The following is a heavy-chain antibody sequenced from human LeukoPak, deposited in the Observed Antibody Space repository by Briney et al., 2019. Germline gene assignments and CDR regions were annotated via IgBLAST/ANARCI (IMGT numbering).Heavy chain of an antibody. CDR3: AKNADCAGGNCYRFDS. J-gene: IGHJ4*02. CDR2: ISGSGGST. CDR1: GFTFSSYA. D-gene: IGHD2-21*01. Sequence: GGSLRLSCAASGFTFSSYAMSWVRQAPGKGLEWVSSISGSGGSTYYADSVRGRFTISSDSSKNTLFLQMNSLRAEDTAIYYCAKNADCAGGNCYRFDSWGQGTLVTVST. V-gene: IGHV3-23*01.